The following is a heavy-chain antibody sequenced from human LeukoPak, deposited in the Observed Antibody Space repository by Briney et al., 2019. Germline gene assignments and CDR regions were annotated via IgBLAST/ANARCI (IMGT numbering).Heavy chain of an antibody. CDR2: ISAYNGNT. J-gene: IGHJ6*02. Sequence: ASVKVSCKASGYTFTSYGISWVRQAPGQGLEWVGWISAYNGNTNYAQKLQGRVTMTTDTSTSTAYMELRSLRSDDTAVYYCAKDTAMVIGGYYYGMDVWGQGTTVTVSS. D-gene: IGHD5-18*01. CDR1: GYTFTSYG. CDR3: AKDTAMVIGGYYYGMDV. V-gene: IGHV1-18*01.